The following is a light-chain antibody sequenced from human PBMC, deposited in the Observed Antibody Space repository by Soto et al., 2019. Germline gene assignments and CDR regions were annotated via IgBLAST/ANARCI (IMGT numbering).Light chain of an antibody. CDR3: QHNS. CDR2: ATS. V-gene: IGKV3-20*01. CDR1: QIISTDS. Sequence: EIVLTQSPGTLSLSPGERATLSCRASQIISTDSLAWYQHKPSQAPRLLIYATSSRATGIPDRFSGSGSGTDFTLTISRLEPEDFAVYYCQHNSFGQGTRLEIK. J-gene: IGKJ2*01.